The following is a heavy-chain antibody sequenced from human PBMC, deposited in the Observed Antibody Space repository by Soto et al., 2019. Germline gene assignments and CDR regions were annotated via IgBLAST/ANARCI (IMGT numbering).Heavy chain of an antibody. D-gene: IGHD2-15*01. CDR2: IYYSGSA. Sequence: KHSETLSLTCTVSGGSTIGSYWSWIRQPPGKGLEYIGNIYYSGSANYNPSLKSRVTIAIDTSNNQFSLKLSSVTAADTAVYYCARDIGYCSGGSCGWFDHWGPGTLVTVSS. CDR1: GGSTIGSY. J-gene: IGHJ5*02. V-gene: IGHV4-59*01. CDR3: ARDIGYCSGGSCGWFDH.